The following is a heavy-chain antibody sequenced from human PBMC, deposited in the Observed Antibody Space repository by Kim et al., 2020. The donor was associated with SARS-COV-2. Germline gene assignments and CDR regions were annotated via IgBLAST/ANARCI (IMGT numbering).Heavy chain of an antibody. CDR3: AALLFGDVIVREDY. CDR1: GGSISSYY. J-gene: IGHJ4*02. D-gene: IGHD3-10*01. Sequence: SETLSLTCTVSGGSISSYYWSWIRQPPGKGLEWIGYIYYSGSTNYNPSLKSRVTISVDKSKNQFSLKLISMTAADTAAYYCAALLFGDVIVREDYWGQGT. V-gene: IGHV4-59*13. CDR2: IYYSGST.